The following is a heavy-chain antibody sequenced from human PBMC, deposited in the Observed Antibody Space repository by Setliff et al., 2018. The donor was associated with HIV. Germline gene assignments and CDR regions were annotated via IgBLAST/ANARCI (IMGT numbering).Heavy chain of an antibody. J-gene: IGHJ5*02. Sequence: PGESLKISCKASGYTFMNYWIGWARQVPGKGLEWVGIIYPGDFETRYGPSFRGQVTISVQKSLNTAYLQWTVLKASDTAMYYCARRHRIGSTNGLFDTWGQGTLVTVSS. V-gene: IGHV5-51*01. CDR2: IYPGDFET. CDR1: GYTFMNYW. D-gene: IGHD2-2*01. CDR3: ARRHRIGSTNGLFDT.